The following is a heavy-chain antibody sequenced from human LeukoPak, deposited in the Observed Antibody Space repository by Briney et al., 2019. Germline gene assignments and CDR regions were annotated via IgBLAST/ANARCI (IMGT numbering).Heavy chain of an antibody. CDR1: GGSISSYY. D-gene: IGHD6-19*01. V-gene: IGHV4-4*07. J-gene: IGHJ6*03. CDR3: ARGRRARPQQWLVLQNNYYYYMDV. CDR2: IYTSGST. Sequence: SETLSLTCTVSGGSISSYYWSWIRQPAGKGLEWIGRIYTSGSTNYNPSLKSRVTMSVDTSKNQFSLKLSSVTAADTAVYYCARGRRARPQQWLVLQNNYYYYMDVWGKGTTVTISS.